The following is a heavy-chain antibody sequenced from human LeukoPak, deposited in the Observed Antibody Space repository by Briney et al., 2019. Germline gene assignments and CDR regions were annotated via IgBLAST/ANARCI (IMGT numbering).Heavy chain of an antibody. D-gene: IGHD4-23*01. CDR1: GFSFSYYW. V-gene: IGHV3-74*01. Sequence: PGGSLRFSCAASGFSFSYYWVHWLPQAPGKGLLWVPRINREGTSTDHADSVKGRFSISIDHAKNTVSPQMNSLRAEDTAVYYCVTWTTAVNEHAFDMWGQGTMVTVSS. CDR2: INREGTST. J-gene: IGHJ3*02. CDR3: VTWTTAVNEHAFDM.